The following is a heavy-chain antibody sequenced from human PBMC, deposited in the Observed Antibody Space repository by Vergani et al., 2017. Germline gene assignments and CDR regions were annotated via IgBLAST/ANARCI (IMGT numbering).Heavy chain of an antibody. CDR2: IHPFDSDT. J-gene: IGHJ4*02. CDR3: ARLYGRDSSGSKYFDY. V-gene: IGHV5-51*01. D-gene: IGHD3-22*01. Sequence: EVQLVQSGAEVKKPGESLKISCQLSGYSFTNYWIGWVRQMPGKGLEWMVIIHPFDSDTRYSPSFQGQVTISVDKSISTAYLQRSSLRASDSAMYYCARLYGRDSSGSKYFDYWGQGTLVTVSS. CDR1: GYSFTNYW.